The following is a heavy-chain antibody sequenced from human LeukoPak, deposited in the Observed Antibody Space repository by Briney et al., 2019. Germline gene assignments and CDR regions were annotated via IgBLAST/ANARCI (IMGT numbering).Heavy chain of an antibody. CDR2: ISYDGRIK. Sequence: PGRSLRLSCAASGFTFNTYDMHWVRQAPGKGLEWVAVISYDGRIKYYADSVKGRFTISRDNAKNSLYLQMNSLRAEDTAVYYCARESPNWGSCYDYWGQGTLVTVSS. D-gene: IGHD2-15*01. J-gene: IGHJ4*02. CDR3: ARESPNWGSCYDY. CDR1: GFTFNTYD. V-gene: IGHV3-30*04.